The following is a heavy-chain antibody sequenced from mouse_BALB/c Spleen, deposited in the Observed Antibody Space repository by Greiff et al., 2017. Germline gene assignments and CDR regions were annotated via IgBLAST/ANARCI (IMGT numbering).Heavy chain of an antibody. V-gene: IGHV1S137*01. CDR3: AREGDYGNLDY. CDR1: GYTFTDYA. D-gene: IGHD2-1*01. CDR2: ISTYYGDA. J-gene: IGHJ2*01. Sequence: VQLQQSGAELVRPGVSVKISCKGSGYTFTDYAMHWVKQSHAKSLEWIGVISTYYGDASYNQKFKGKATMTVDKSSSTAYMELARLTSEDSAIYYCAREGDYGNLDYWGQGTTLTVSS.